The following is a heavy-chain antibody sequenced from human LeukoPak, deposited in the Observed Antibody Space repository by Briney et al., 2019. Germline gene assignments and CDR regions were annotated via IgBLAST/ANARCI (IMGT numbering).Heavy chain of an antibody. V-gene: IGHV4-34*01. CDR3: ARGVDAYKGGNY. Sequence: SETLSLTCAVYGGSFSDYYCSWIRQPPGRGLEWIGEIHPSGSTDYNPSLKSRVTMSVDTSKNQFSLSLSSVTAADTAVYFCARGVDAYKGGNYWGQGTLVTVSS. CDR2: IHPSGST. CDR1: GGSFSDYY. D-gene: IGHD5-24*01. J-gene: IGHJ4*02.